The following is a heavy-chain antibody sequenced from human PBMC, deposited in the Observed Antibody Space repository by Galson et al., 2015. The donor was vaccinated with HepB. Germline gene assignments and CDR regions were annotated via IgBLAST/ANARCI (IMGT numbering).Heavy chain of an antibody. Sequence: SLRLSCAASGFTFSDYYMSWIRQAPGKGLEWLAYVSSNTIYTNYADSVKGRFTISRDNAKNSLYLQMNSLRAEDTAVYYCARVAAVDYGDHSHFDHWGQGTLVTVSS. J-gene: IGHJ4*02. D-gene: IGHD4-17*01. CDR1: GFTFSDYY. CDR3: ARVAAVDYGDHSHFDH. V-gene: IGHV3-11*06. CDR2: VSSNTIYT.